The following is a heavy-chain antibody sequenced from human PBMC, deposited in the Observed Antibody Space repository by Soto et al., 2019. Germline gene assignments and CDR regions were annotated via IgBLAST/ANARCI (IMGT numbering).Heavy chain of an antibody. CDR1: GDSVSSNSAA. V-gene: IGHV6-1*01. J-gene: IGHJ5*02. Sequence: SQTLSLTCAISGDSVSSNSAAWNWIRQSPSRGLEWLGRTYYRSKWYNDYAVSVKSRITINPDTSKNQFSLQLNSVTPEDTAVYYCAREYSSSWYGDNWFDPWGQGTLVTVSS. CDR2: TYYRSKWYN. CDR3: AREYSSSWYGDNWFDP. D-gene: IGHD6-13*01.